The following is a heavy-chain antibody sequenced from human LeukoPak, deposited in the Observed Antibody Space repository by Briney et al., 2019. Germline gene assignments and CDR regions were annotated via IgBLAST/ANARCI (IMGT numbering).Heavy chain of an antibody. CDR1: GYTFTCYY. CDR2: INPSGGST. J-gene: IGHJ6*02. V-gene: IGHV1-46*01. D-gene: IGHD6-19*01. CDR3: AREWLGYYYYYGMDV. Sequence: ASVKVSCKASGYTFTCYYMHWVRQAPGQGLEWMGIINPSGGSTSYAQKFQGRVTMTRDTSTSTVYMELSSLRSEDTAVYYCAREWLGYYYYYGMDVWGQGTTVTVSS.